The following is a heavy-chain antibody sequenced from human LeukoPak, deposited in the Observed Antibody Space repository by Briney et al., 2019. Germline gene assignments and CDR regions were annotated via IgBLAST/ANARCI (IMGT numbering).Heavy chain of an antibody. V-gene: IGHV1-8*01. CDR1: GYTFTSYD. CDR3: ARASIVGATTADY. Sequence: ASVKVSCKASGYTFTSYDINWVRQATGQGLEWMGWMNPNSGNTGYAQKFQGRVTMTKNTSISTAYMELSSLRSEDTAVYYCARASIVGATTADYWGQGTLVTVSS. J-gene: IGHJ4*02. CDR2: MNPNSGNT. D-gene: IGHD1-26*01.